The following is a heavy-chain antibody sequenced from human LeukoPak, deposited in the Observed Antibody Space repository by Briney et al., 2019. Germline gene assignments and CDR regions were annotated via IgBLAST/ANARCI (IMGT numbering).Heavy chain of an antibody. CDR1: GDSISNYY. CDR2: VYSGGTS. CDR3: ARGPPTDAFDI. J-gene: IGHJ3*02. V-gene: IGHV4-4*07. Sequence: SETLSLTCTVSGDSISNYYWTWIRQPAGKGLEWIGRVYSGGTSYYNPSLKSRVTLSLDTSKNQFSLTLSSVTAADTAIYYCARGPPTDAFDIWGQGTMVTVSS.